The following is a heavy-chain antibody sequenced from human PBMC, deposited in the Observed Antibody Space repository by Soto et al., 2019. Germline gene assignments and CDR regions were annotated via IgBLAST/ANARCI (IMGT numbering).Heavy chain of an antibody. V-gene: IGHV3-7*01. Sequence: GGSLRLSWVASGCTFSNYWMSWVRQAPGQGLEWVANIKQDGSDKYYVDSVKGRFTISRDNAKNSLYLQMNSLRAEDTAVYYCARDRSYCISSSCYAPPYFDYWGQGTLVTVSS. D-gene: IGHD2-2*01. CDR2: IKQDGSDK. CDR3: ARDRSYCISSSCYAPPYFDY. J-gene: IGHJ4*02. CDR1: GCTFSNYW.